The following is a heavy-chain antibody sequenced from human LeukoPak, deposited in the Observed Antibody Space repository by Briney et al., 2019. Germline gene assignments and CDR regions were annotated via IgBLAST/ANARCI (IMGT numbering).Heavy chain of an antibody. CDR3: ARDQAYGDYTFDY. CDR1: GGSISSSSYY. J-gene: IGHJ4*02. D-gene: IGHD4-17*01. V-gene: IGHV4-39*07. Sequence: SETLSLTCTVSGGSISSSSYYWGWIRQPPGKGLEWIGSIYYSGSTYYNPSLKSRVTISVDTSKNQFSLKLSSVTAADTAVYYCARDQAYGDYTFDYRGQGTLVTVSS. CDR2: IYYSGST.